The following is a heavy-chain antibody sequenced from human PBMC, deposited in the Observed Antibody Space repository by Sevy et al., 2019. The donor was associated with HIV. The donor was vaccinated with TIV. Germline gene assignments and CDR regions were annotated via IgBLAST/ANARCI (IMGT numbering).Heavy chain of an antibody. D-gene: IGHD2-15*01. Sequence: ASVKVSCKVSGYTLTELSMHWVRQAPGKGLEWMGGFVPEDGETIYAQKFQGRVTMTEDTSTDTAYMELSSLRSEDTAVYYCATPPLYCSGGSCYSENAFDIWGQGTMVTVSS. CDR1: GYTLTELS. J-gene: IGHJ3*02. CDR3: ATPPLYCSGGSCYSENAFDI. V-gene: IGHV1-24*01. CDR2: FVPEDGET.